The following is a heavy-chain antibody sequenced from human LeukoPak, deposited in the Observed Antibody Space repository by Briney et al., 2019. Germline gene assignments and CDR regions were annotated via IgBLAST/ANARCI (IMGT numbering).Heavy chain of an antibody. V-gene: IGHV4-31*03. D-gene: IGHD4-17*01. J-gene: IGHJ4*02. CDR2: IYYSGIS. Sequence: SQTLSLTCTVSGGSISSGGYWWSWIRQLSGKGLEYIGYIYYSGISFYNPSLKSRVAISVDTSKNQFSLKLNSVTAADSAVYYCARVYGDYGAPADYWGQGTLVTVSS. CDR1: GGSISSGGYW. CDR3: ARVYGDYGAPADY.